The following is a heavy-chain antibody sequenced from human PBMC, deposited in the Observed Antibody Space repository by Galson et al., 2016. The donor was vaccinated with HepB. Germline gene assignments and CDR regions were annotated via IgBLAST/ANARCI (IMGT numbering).Heavy chain of an antibody. CDR2: ISYDEKNK. J-gene: IGHJ4*02. V-gene: IGHV3-30*18. D-gene: IGHD4-17*01. Sequence: SLRLSCAASGFTFSSNDMHWVRQAPGKGLEWVAFISYDEKNKYYADSVKGRFTISRDNSKNTLYLQLNSLRGEDTAVYYCAKGGYYDDYALDYWGQGTLVTVSS. CDR3: AKGGYYDDYALDY. CDR1: GFTFSSND.